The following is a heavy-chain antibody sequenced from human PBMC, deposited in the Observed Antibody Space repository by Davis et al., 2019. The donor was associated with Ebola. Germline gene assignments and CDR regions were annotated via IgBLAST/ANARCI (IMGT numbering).Heavy chain of an antibody. CDR2: IYHSGST. V-gene: IGHV4-39*07. J-gene: IGHJ4*02. CDR3: ARKSAAGSSIFHDY. CDR1: GGSISSSSYY. D-gene: IGHD6-13*01. Sequence: MPGGSLRLSCTVSGGSISSSSYYWGWIRQPPGKGLEWIGEIYHSGSTNYNPSLKSRVTISVDKSKNQFSLKLSSVTAADTAVYYCARKSAAGSSIFHDYWGQGTLVTVSS.